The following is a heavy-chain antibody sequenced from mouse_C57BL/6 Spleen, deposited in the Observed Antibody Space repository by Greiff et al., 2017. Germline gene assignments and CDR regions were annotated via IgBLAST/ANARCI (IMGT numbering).Heavy chain of an antibody. D-gene: IGHD1-1*01. Sequence: QVQLQQPGTELVKPGASVKLSCKASGYTFTSYWMHWVKQRPGQGLEWIGNFNPSTGGTNYNEKFQSKATLTVDKSSSTAYMQLSSLTSEDSAVYYCARSHYYGSSSYYFDYWGQGTTLTVSS. V-gene: IGHV1-53*01. CDR1: GYTFTSYW. CDR3: ARSHYYGSSSYYFDY. CDR2: FNPSTGGT. J-gene: IGHJ2*01.